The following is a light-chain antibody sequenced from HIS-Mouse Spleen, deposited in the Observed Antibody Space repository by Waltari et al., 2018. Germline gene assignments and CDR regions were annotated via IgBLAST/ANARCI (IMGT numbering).Light chain of an antibody. V-gene: IGLV2-8*01. Sequence: HSAVTQTPSASGAPGQSLTTSCTGPSIAVGGLNDVSWYQQHPGNAPQLMIYEVSKRPSGVPDRFSGSKSGNTASLTVSGLQAEDEADYYCSSYAGSNNWVFGGGTKLTVL. CDR1: SIAVGGLND. J-gene: IGLJ3*02. CDR2: EVS. CDR3: SSYAGSNNWV.